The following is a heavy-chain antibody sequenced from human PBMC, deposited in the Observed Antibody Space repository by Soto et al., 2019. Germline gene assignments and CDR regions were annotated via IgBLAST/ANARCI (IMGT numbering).Heavy chain of an antibody. CDR1: GFSLSTSGVG. J-gene: IGHJ5*02. CDR2: IYWDDDK. D-gene: IGHD3-3*01. V-gene: IGHV2-5*02. Sequence: QITLKESGPTLVKPTQTLTLTCTFSGFSLSTSGVGVGWIRQPPGKALEWLALIYWDDDKRYSPSLKSRLTITKDTSKSQVVLTMTNMDPVDTATYYCAHSPWREWLRSNWFDPWGQGTLVTVSS. CDR3: AHSPWREWLRSNWFDP.